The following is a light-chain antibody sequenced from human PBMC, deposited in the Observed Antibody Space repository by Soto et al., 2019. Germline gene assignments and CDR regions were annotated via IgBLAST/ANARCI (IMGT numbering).Light chain of an antibody. CDR3: QQRSSWPLT. V-gene: IGKV3-11*01. CDR1: QSVSSY. Sequence: EIVLTHSPATLSLSPCERATLSCRASQSVSSYLAWYQQKPGQAPRLLIYDASNRATGIPARFSGSGSGTDFTLTISSLEPEDFAVYYCQQRSSWPLTFGGGTKVDIK. CDR2: DAS. J-gene: IGKJ4*01.